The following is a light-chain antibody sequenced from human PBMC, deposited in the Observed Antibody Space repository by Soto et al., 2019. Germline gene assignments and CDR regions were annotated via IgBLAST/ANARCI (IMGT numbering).Light chain of an antibody. CDR3: QQYDRSPFT. Sequence: EIVLTQSPGTLSLSPGERATLSCRASQSVSRTYLAWYQQTPGQAPRLLIYGASNRATGVPDRFSGSGSGTDFTLTISGLEPEDFAVYYCQQYDRSPFTFGQGKRLESK. V-gene: IGKV3-20*01. CDR1: QSVSRTY. CDR2: GAS. J-gene: IGKJ5*01.